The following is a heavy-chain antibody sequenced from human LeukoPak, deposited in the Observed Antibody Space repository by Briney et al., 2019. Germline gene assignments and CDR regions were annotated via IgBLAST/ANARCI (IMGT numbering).Heavy chain of an antibody. V-gene: IGHV4-39*01. J-gene: IGHJ4*02. CDR2: ISSSGKA. Sequence: PSETLSLTCAVSGGSITTTDFDWAWIRQPPGLGFEWIATISSSGKAYYYPSLMSRVTISVDTSKNQFSLDVTSVTAADTGLFYCARFKGGTGFDYWGRGILVTVS. CDR3: ARFKGGTGFDY. D-gene: IGHD1-26*01. CDR1: GGSITTTDFD.